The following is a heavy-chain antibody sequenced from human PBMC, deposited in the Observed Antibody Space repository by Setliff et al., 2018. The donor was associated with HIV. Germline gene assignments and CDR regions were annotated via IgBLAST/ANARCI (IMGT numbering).Heavy chain of an antibody. CDR2: IYHSGTT. Sequence: PSETLSLTCAVSGGSISTNNWWTWVRQSPGKGLEWIGDIYHSGTTNYNPSLKSRFTISRDNAKNTLYLQMNSLRAEDTAVYYYVRDITTCWDVWGQGTTVTVSS. V-gene: IGHV4-4*02. J-gene: IGHJ6*02. CDR3: VRDITTCWDV. D-gene: IGHD4-4*01. CDR1: GGSISTNNW.